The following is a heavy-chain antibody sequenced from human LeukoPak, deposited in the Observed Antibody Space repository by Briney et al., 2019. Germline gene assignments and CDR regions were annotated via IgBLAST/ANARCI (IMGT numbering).Heavy chain of an antibody. CDR1: GFTFRRYW. J-gene: IGHJ4*02. D-gene: IGHD5-18*01. CDR2: IKEDGSEK. Sequence: GGSLRLSCAPSGFTFRRYWMSWVRQAPGKGLEWVANIKEDGSEKYSADSVKGRFTISRDNAENSLYLQMNSLRVEDTAFYYCARDLAYSRLDYWGQGMLVTVSS. CDR3: ARDLAYSRLDY. V-gene: IGHV3-7*01.